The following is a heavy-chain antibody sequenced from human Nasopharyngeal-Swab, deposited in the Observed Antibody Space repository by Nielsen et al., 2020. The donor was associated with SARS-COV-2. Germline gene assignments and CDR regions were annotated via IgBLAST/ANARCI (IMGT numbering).Heavy chain of an antibody. J-gene: IGHJ6*03. CDR3: ARDSTPVYYYYYMDV. Sequence: GSLRLSCTVSGGSISSYYWSWIRQPPGKGLEWIGYIYYSGSTNYNPSLKSRVTISVDTSKNQFSLKLSSVTAADTAVHYCARDSTPVYYYYYMDVWGKGTTVTVSS. D-gene: IGHD2-15*01. CDR1: GGSISSYY. V-gene: IGHV4-59*01. CDR2: IYYSGST.